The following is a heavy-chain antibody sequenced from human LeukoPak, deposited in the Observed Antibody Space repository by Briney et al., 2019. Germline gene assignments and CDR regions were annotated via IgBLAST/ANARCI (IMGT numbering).Heavy chain of an antibody. CDR1: DDPITMYY. CDR3: ARGRVSSSTWYSTYYYYFYMDV. CDR2: VDHTGST. Sequence: SETLSLTCSVSDDPITMYYWTWIRQPPGKGLEWIGYVDHTGSTNFNPSLNGRVSISRDTTKNLFSLRLRSVTAADTAVYFCARGRVSSSTWYSTYYYYFYMDVWGKGTTVTVSS. D-gene: IGHD1-1*01. V-gene: IGHV4-59*01. J-gene: IGHJ6*03.